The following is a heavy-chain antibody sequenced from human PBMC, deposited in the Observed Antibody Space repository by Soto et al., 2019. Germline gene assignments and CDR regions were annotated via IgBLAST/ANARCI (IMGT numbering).Heavy chain of an antibody. CDR3: AKAGGDCSGGTCYSGQGDH. CDR2: FSGSGSST. D-gene: IGHD2-15*01. Sequence: EVHLLESGGGLVQPGGSRRLSCAASGFPFSTYAMSWVRQPPGKGLDGVPGFSGSGSSTTYADSVKGRFPVSRDNAKNTLYLQMNNLRAEDTAVYYCAKAGGDCSGGTCYSGQGDHWGQGTLVTVSS. J-gene: IGHJ4*02. CDR1: GFPFSTYA. V-gene: IGHV3-23*01.